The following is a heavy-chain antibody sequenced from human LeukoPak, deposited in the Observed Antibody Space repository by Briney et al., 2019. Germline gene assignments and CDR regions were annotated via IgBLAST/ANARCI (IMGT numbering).Heavy chain of an antibody. CDR1: GFTFSTYS. Sequence: TGGSLRLSCAASGFTFSTYSMNWVRQAPGKGLEWVSSISRNSRYIYYADSMRGRFTISRDNAKNSLYLQMNSLKPEDTAVYYCARVAEAAAFDSWGQGTLVTVSS. CDR2: ISRNSRYI. CDR3: ARVAEAAAFDS. D-gene: IGHD6-13*01. V-gene: IGHV3-21*06. J-gene: IGHJ4*02.